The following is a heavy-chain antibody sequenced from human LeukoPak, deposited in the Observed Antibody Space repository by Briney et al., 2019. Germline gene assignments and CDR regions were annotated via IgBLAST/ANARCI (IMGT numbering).Heavy chain of an antibody. CDR3: ARAGLGELSQPDY. J-gene: IGHJ4*02. CDR1: GFPFGDHW. Sequence: PGGSLRLSCAASGFPFGDHWMTWVRQAPGKGLEWVSYISSSGSTIYYADSVKGRFTISRDNAKNSLYLQMNSLRAEDTAVYYCARAGLGELSQPDYWGQGTLVTVSS. CDR2: ISSSGSTI. D-gene: IGHD3-16*02. V-gene: IGHV3-11*01.